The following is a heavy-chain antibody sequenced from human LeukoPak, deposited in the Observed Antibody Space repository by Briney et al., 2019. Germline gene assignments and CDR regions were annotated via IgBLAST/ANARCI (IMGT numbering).Heavy chain of an antibody. J-gene: IGHJ4*02. Sequence: ASVKVSCKASGFTFTRSAVQWVRQARGQRLEWIGWIVVGSGNTNYTQKFQERVTITRDMSTSTAYMELSRLRSEDTAVYYCARDLGYCTNGVCHTRFDYWGQGTLVAVSS. CDR2: IVVGSGNT. CDR3: ARDLGYCTNGVCHTRFDY. CDR1: GFTFTRSA. D-gene: IGHD2-8*01. V-gene: IGHV1-58*01.